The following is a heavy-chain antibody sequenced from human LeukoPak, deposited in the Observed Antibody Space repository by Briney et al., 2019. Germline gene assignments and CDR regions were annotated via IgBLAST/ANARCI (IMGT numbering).Heavy chain of an antibody. D-gene: IGHD3-3*01. CDR1: GFTFRSYA. CDR3: ARALNYDFWSGYDY. CDR2: IRYDGSDK. Sequence: GGSLRLSCAASGFTFRSYAIHWVRQAPGKGLEWVAFIRYDGSDKYYADSVKGRFTISRDNSKNTLYLQVNSLRTEDTAVYYCARALNYDFWSGYDYWGQGTLVTVSS. V-gene: IGHV3-30*04. J-gene: IGHJ4*02.